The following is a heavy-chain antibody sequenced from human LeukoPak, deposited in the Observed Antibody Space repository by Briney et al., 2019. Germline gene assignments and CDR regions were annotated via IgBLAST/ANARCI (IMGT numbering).Heavy chain of an antibody. CDR3: ARDGSEYCSSTSCYTGFDY. D-gene: IGHD2-2*02. V-gene: IGHV3-30-3*01. CDR2: ISYDGSNK. J-gene: IGHJ4*02. CDR1: GFTFSSYV. Sequence: GGSLRLSCAASGFTFSSYVMHWFRQAPGKGLEWGAFISYDGSNKYYADSVKGRFTISRDNSKNTLYLQMNSLRAEDTAVYYCARDGSEYCSSTSCYTGFDYWGQGTLVTVSS.